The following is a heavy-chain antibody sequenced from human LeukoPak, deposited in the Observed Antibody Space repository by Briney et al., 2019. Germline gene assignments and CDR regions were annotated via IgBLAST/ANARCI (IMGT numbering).Heavy chain of an antibody. CDR3: AKDMPRVTVGITGTTFDY. D-gene: IGHD1-20*01. CDR2: ISWNSGSI. CDR1: GFTFDDYA. V-gene: IGHV3-9*01. J-gene: IGHJ4*02. Sequence: GGSLRLSCAASGFTFDDYAMHWVRQAPGKGLEGVSGISWNSGSIGYADSVKGRFTISRDNAKNSLYLQMNSLRAEDTALYYCAKDMPRVTVGITGTTFDYWGQGTLVTVSS.